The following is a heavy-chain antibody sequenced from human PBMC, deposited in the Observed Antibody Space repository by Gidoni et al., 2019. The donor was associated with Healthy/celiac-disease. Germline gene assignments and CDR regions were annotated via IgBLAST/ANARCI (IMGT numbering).Heavy chain of an antibody. J-gene: IGHJ4*02. D-gene: IGHD3-10*01. CDR1: GYPFTSYD. V-gene: IGHV1-8*01. CDR3: ARGPITMVRGVITS. CDR2: MNPNSGNT. Sequence: QVQLVQSGAEVQKPGASVKVSCTASGYPFTSYDINWVRQATGQGLEWMGWMNPNSGNTGYAQKFQGRVTMTRNTSISTAYMELSSLRSEDTAVYYWARGPITMVRGVITSWGQGTLVTVSS.